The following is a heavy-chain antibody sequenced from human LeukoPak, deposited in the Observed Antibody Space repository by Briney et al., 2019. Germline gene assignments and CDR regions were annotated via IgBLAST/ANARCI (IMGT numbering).Heavy chain of an antibody. J-gene: IGHJ4*02. CDR2: IGTAGDT. CDR3: ARFGYSYGFDY. CDR1: GSPFSSYD. Sequence: GGPLRLSCAPSGSPFSSYDMHWVPQATGKGLEWVSAIGTAGDTYYPGSVKGRFTLSRENAKNSLYLQMNSLRAGDTAVYYCARFGYSYGFDYWGQGTLVTVSS. V-gene: IGHV3-13*01. D-gene: IGHD5-18*01.